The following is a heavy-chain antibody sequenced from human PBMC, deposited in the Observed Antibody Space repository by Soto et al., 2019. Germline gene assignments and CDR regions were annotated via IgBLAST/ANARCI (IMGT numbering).Heavy chain of an antibody. CDR1: GGSISSSSYY. V-gene: IGHV4-39*01. CDR2: IYYSGST. CDR3: ARGNSSSWYWAFDY. D-gene: IGHD6-13*01. Sequence: PSETLSLTCTVSGGSISSSSYYWGWIRQPPGRGLEWIGSIYYSGSTYYNPSLKSRVTISGDTSKNQFSLKLSSVTAADAAVYDCARGNSSSWYWAFDYWGQGTLVTVSS. J-gene: IGHJ4*02.